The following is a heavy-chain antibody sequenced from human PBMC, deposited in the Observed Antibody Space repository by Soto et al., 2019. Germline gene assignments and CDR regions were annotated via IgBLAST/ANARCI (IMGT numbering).Heavy chain of an antibody. J-gene: IGHJ5*02. CDR1: GGSISSGDYY. CDR3: ARGALGSSSSWFAFWFDP. D-gene: IGHD6-6*01. CDR2: IYSSGST. Sequence: SETLSLTCTVSGGSISSGDYYWSWIRQPPGKGLEWIGYIYSSGSTYYNPSLKSRVTISVDTSKNQFSLRLSSVTAADTAVYYCARGALGSSSSWFAFWFDPWGQGTLVTVSS. V-gene: IGHV4-30-4*01.